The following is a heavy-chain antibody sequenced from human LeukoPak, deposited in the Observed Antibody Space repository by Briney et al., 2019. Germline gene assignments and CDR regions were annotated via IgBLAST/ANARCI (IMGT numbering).Heavy chain of an antibody. CDR3: VRRRGYSYDY. CDR2: ISSNGGST. J-gene: IGHJ4*02. V-gene: IGHV3-64*01. CDR1: GFTFISYA. Sequence: GGSLRLSCAASGFTFISYAMDWVRQAPGKGLEYVSGISSNGGSTYYASSEKGRFTISRDNSKTTLDLRMGSLRAEDMAVYYCVRRRGYSYDYWGQGTLVSVSS. D-gene: IGHD5-18*01.